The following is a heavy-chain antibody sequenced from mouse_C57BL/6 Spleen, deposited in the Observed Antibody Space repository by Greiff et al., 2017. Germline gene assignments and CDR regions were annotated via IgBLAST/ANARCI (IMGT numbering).Heavy chain of an antibody. CDR3: ASYYCSSYVFYFDY. CDR2: IEPSDSYT. CDR1: GYTFTSYW. D-gene: IGHD1-1*01. J-gene: IGHJ2*01. Sequence: QVQLQQPGAELVKPGASVKLSCKASGYTFTSYWMQWVKQRPGQGLEWIGEIEPSDSYTNYSQKFKGKATLTVDTSSSTAYMQLSSLTSEDSAVYDCASYYCSSYVFYFDYWGQGTTLTVSS. V-gene: IGHV1-50*01.